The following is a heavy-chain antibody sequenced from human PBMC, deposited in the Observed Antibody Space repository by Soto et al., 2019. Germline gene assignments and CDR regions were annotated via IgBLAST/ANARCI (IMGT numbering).Heavy chain of an antibody. J-gene: IGHJ4*02. CDR1: GCTFSDYG. V-gene: IGHV3-33*01. CDR3: ARQSLGNIRLRGFDY. CDR2: IWYDGSEK. Sequence: QVQLVESGGGVVQPGRSLRLSCAASGCTFSDYGMHWVRQAPGKGLEWVAVIWYDGSEKYYADSVKGRFTISRDNSKNTLYLQMNSLRVEDTALYYCARQSLGNIRLRGFDYWGQGALVTVSS. D-gene: IGHD1-1*01.